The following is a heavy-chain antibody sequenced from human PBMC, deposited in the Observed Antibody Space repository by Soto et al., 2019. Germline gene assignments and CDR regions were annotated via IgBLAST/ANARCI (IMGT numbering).Heavy chain of an antibody. Sequence: SVKVSCKASGYTFTSYAMHWVRQAPGQRLEWMGWINAGNGNTKYSQKFQGRVTITRDTSASTAYMELSSLRSEDTAVYYCARVIGDLYYYDYWGQGTLVTVSS. D-gene: IGHD4-17*01. CDR2: INAGNGNT. CDR1: GYTFTSYA. V-gene: IGHV1-3*01. CDR3: ARVIGDLYYYDY. J-gene: IGHJ4*02.